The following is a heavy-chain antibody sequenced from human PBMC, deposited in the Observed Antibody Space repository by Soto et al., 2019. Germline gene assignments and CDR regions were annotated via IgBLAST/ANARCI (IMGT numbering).Heavy chain of an antibody. CDR2: IIPVFDTT. CDR1: GGTFSNYA. D-gene: IGHD5-12*01. V-gene: IGHV1-69*01. J-gene: IGHJ5*02. CDR3: ARAGDGYPLGWFDP. Sequence: QVQLVQSGPEVKKPGTSVKVSCKASGGTFSNYAISWVRQAPGQGLEWMGGIIPVFDTTNYAQKLQGRVTITADESTSTVHMELSSLRFEDTAVYYCARAGDGYPLGWFDPWGQGTLVIGSS.